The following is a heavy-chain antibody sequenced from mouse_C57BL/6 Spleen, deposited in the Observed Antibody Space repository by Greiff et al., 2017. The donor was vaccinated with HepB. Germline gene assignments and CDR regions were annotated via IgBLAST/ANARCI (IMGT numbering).Heavy chain of an antibody. CDR2: ISSGGSYT. CDR3: ARAAGYYYAMDY. Sequence: EVMLVESGGDLVKPGGSLKLSCAASGFTFSSYGMSWVRQTPDKRLEWVATISSGGSYTYYPANVKGRFTISIDNAKNTLYLQMSSLKSEDTAMYYCARAAGYYYAMDYWGQGTSVTVSS. V-gene: IGHV5-6*01. CDR1: GFTFSSYG. D-gene: IGHD6-1*01. J-gene: IGHJ4*01.